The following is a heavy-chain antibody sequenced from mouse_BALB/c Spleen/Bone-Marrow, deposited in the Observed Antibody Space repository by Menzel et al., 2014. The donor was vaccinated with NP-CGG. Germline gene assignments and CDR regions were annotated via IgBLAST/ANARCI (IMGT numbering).Heavy chain of an antibody. CDR2: INPSSGYT. CDR3: ARVYGNYDAMDY. CDR1: GYTFTTYT. J-gene: IGHJ4*01. V-gene: IGHV1-4*01. D-gene: IGHD2-1*01. Sequence: QVQLKESGAELAGPGASVKMSCRASGYTFTTYTMHWVKQRPGQGLEWIGYINPSSGYTYYNQKFKDKATLTADKSSSAAYLQLSSLTSEDSAVYYCARVYGNYDAMDYWGQGTSVTVSS.